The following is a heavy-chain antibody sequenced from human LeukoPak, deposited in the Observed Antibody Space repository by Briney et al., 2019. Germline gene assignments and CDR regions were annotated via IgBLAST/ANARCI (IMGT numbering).Heavy chain of an antibody. CDR2: ISYDGYNK. J-gene: IGHJ4*02. CDR3: AKVAFSGNCLDF. CDR1: GFTFSSYG. Sequence: GRSLRLSCAASGFTFSSYGMHWVRQAPGKGLEWVAVISYDGYNKYYADSVKGRFTISRDISKNTLYLQMNSLRAEDTAVYYFAKVAFSGNCLDFWGQGTLVTVSS. V-gene: IGHV3-30*18. D-gene: IGHD1-26*01.